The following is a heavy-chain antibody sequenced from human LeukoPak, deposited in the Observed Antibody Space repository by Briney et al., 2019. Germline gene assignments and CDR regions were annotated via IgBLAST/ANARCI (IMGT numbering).Heavy chain of an antibody. Sequence: GGSLRLSCAASGFTFSSCSMNWVRQAPGKGLERVSYISSSSSTIYYADSVKGRFTISRDNAKNSLYLQMNSLRDEDTAVYYCARGYCSSTSCYFDYWGQGTLVTVSS. D-gene: IGHD2-2*01. CDR2: ISSSSSTI. V-gene: IGHV3-48*02. CDR3: ARGYCSSTSCYFDY. J-gene: IGHJ4*02. CDR1: GFTFSSCS.